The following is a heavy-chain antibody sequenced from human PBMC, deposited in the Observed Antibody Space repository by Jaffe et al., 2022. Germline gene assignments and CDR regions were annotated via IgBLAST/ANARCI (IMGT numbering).Heavy chain of an antibody. CDR2: IYTSGST. Sequence: QVQLQESGPGLVKPSQTLSLTCTVSGGSISSGSYYWSWIRQPAGKGLEWIGRIYTSGSTNYNPSLKSRVTISVDTSKNQFSLKLSSVTAADTAVYYCARDSEWYAFDIWGQGTMVTVSS. D-gene: IGHD3-3*01. J-gene: IGHJ3*02. CDR1: GGSISSGSYY. V-gene: IGHV4-61*02. CDR3: ARDSEWYAFDI.